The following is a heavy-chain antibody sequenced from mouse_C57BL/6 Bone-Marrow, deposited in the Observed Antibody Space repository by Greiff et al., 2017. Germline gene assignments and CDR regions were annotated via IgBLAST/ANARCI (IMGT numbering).Heavy chain of an antibody. CDR2: IDPETGGT. CDR3: TRGGDITTVVADY. Sequence: VQVVESGAELVRPGASVTLSCKASGYTFTDYEMHWVKQTPVHGLEWIGAIDPETGGTAYNQKFKGKAILTADKSSSTAYMELRSLTSEDSAVYYCTRGGDITTVVADYWGQGTTLTVSS. CDR1: GYTFTDYE. J-gene: IGHJ2*01. V-gene: IGHV1-15*01. D-gene: IGHD1-1*01.